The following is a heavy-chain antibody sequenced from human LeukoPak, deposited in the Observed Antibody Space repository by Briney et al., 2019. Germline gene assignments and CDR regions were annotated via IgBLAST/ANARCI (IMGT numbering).Heavy chain of an antibody. CDR2: ISSSSSYI. V-gene: IGHV3-21*01. J-gene: IGHJ4*02. CDR3: ARVSVESSGFDY. CDR1: GFTFSSYS. D-gene: IGHD4-23*01. Sequence: GGSLRLSCAASGFTFSSYSMNWVRQAPGKGLEWVSSISSSSSYIYYADSVKGRFTISRDNAKNSLYLQMNSLRAEDTAVYYCARVSVESSGFDYWGQGTLVTVSS.